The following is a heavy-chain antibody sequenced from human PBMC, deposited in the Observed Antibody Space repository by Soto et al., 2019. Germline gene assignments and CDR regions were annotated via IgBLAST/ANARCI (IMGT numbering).Heavy chain of an antibody. CDR1: GYSFTSYW. D-gene: IGHD6-13*01. J-gene: IGHJ6*02. CDR2: IDPSDSYT. V-gene: IGHV5-10-1*01. Sequence: ESLKISCKGSGYSFTSYWISWVRQMPGKGLEWMGRIDPSDSYTNYSPSFQGHVTISADKSISTAYLQWSSLKASDTAMYYCAAREAPGIAAAGTGPYYYYYGMDVWGQGTTVTVSS. CDR3: AAREAPGIAAAGTGPYYYYYGMDV.